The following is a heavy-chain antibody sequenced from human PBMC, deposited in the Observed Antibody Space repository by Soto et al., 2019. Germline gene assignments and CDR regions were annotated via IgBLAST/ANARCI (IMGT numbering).Heavy chain of an antibody. V-gene: IGHV3-9*01. CDR1: GLIFDEHA. CDR2: INWKSDI. Sequence: GAQTHWSAVAGLIFDEHAWLWVGKVPEKGLEWVSGINWKSDIGYADSVKGRFTISRDNAENSLYLQMNSLRAEDTALYYCAISQDRGGRTTFIYWGQGTQVQVSS. J-gene: IGHJ4*02. CDR3: AISQDRGGRTTFIY. D-gene: IGHD3-16*01.